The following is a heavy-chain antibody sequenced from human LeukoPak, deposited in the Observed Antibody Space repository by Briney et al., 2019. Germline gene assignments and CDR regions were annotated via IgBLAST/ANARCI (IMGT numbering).Heavy chain of an antibody. Sequence: SGGSLRLSCAASGFTFSSYGMHWVRQAPGKGLEWVAVISYDGSNKYYADSVQGRFTISRDHSKNTLYLQMNSLRAEDTAVYYCAKDSCGGDCYNDYWGQGTLVTVSS. V-gene: IGHV3-30*18. CDR1: GFTFSSYG. J-gene: IGHJ4*02. CDR2: ISYDGSNK. D-gene: IGHD2-21*02. CDR3: AKDSCGGDCYNDY.